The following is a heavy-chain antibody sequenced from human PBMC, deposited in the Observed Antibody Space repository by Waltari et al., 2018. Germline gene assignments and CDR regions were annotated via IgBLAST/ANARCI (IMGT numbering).Heavy chain of an antibody. CDR2: FDPEECET. D-gene: IGHD3-10*01. Sequence: QVQLVQSGAEVKKPGASVKVSCKVSGYTLTELSMHWVRQAPGKGLEWMGGFDPEECETIYAQKYQGRVTMTEDTSTDTAYMELSSLRSEDTAVYYCATVPGDTMVYCFDYWGQGTLVTVSS. J-gene: IGHJ4*02. CDR1: GYTLTELS. CDR3: ATVPGDTMVYCFDY. V-gene: IGHV1-24*01.